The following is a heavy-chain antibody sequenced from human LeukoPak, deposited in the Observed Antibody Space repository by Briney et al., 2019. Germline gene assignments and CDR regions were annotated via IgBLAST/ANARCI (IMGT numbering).Heavy chain of an antibody. CDR1: GYTYTGYY. Sequence: ASVKVSCKASGYTYTGYYMHWVRQAPGQGLEWMGIINPSGGSTSYAQKFQGRVTMTRDMSTSTVYMELSSLRSEDTAVYYCARPSPLAAGDAFDIWGQGTMVTVSS. J-gene: IGHJ3*02. CDR3: ARPSPLAAGDAFDI. V-gene: IGHV1-46*01. D-gene: IGHD6-25*01. CDR2: INPSGGST.